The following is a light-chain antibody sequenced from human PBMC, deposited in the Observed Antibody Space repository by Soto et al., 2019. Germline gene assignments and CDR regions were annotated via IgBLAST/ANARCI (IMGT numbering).Light chain of an antibody. Sequence: QSALTQPASVSGSPGQSITISCTGTSSDIGIFNYVSWYQQHPGKAPKLIIYEVTNRPSGVSDRFSGSKSGSTASLNISGLQADDEADYYCSSYTSSSALGVFGGGTKLTVL. CDR3: SSYTSSSALGV. CDR2: EVT. V-gene: IGLV2-14*01. J-gene: IGLJ3*02. CDR1: SSDIGIFNY.